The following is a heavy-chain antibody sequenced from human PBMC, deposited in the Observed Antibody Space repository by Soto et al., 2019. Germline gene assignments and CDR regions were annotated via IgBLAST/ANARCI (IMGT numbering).Heavy chain of an antibody. V-gene: IGHV2-5*02. Sequence: QITLKESGPTLVKPTETLTLTCTFSGFSLSTDGVGVGWIRQPPGKALEYLALIFWDDDKRYSPSLRDRLTVTKDTSKNQVVLTTTNVDPLDTATYYCAHRPNWGFSDFDSWGQGTLVTVSS. D-gene: IGHD7-27*01. CDR1: GFSLSTDGVG. CDR2: IFWDDDK. CDR3: AHRPNWGFSDFDS. J-gene: IGHJ4*02.